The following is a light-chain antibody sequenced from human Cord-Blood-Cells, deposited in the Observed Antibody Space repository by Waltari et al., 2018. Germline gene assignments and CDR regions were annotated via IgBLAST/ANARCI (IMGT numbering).Light chain of an antibody. Sequence: EIVMTPFQATLAVSPGERATLPCRASQRFSSNFAWYQQKPGQAPRLLIYGASTRATGIPARFSGSGSGTEFTLTISSLQSEDFAVYYCQQYNNWPPLTFGGGTKVEIK. CDR1: QRFSSN. CDR3: QQYNNWPPLT. J-gene: IGKJ4*01. CDR2: GAS. V-gene: IGKV3-15*01.